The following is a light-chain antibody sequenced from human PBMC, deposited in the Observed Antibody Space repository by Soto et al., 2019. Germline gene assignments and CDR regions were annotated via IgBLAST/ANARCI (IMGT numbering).Light chain of an antibody. Sequence: IVMTQSPATLSVSPGDRATLSCRASQSVTTNLAWYQQKPGQAPRLLIYGASTRAAGIPAGFSGSGSGTEXXXXXXXLXSEDFALYYCQQYNDWPLTFGGGTKVEIK. CDR3: QQYNDWPLT. CDR2: GAS. V-gene: IGKV3-15*01. J-gene: IGKJ4*01. CDR1: QSVTTN.